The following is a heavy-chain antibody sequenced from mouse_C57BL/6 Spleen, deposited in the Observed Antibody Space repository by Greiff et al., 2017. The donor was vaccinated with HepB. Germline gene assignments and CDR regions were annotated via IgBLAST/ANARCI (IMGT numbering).Heavy chain of an antibody. D-gene: IGHD2-2*01. CDR1: GYTFTSYW. Sequence: QAQLKQPGAELVKPGASVKLSCKASGYTFTSYWMQWVKQRPGQGLEWIGEIDPSDSYTNYNQKFKGKATLTVDKSSSTAYMQLSSLTSEDSAVYYCAVYGYDGGFAYWGQGTLVTVSA. V-gene: IGHV1-50*01. J-gene: IGHJ3*01. CDR3: AVYGYDGGFAY. CDR2: IDPSDSYT.